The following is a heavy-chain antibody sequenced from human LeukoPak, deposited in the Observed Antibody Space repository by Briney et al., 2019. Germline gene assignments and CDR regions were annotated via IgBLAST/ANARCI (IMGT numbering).Heavy chain of an antibody. V-gene: IGHV3-30*04. D-gene: IGHD3-22*01. CDR3: AKEVQDYYDSRFDY. CDR1: GFTFSSYA. Sequence: GGSLRLSCAASGFTFSSYAVHWVRHAPGKGLEWVAVISYDGSNKYYADSVKGRFTISRDNSKNTLYLQMNSLRAEDTAVYYCAKEVQDYYDSRFDYWGQGTLVTVSS. J-gene: IGHJ4*02. CDR2: ISYDGSNK.